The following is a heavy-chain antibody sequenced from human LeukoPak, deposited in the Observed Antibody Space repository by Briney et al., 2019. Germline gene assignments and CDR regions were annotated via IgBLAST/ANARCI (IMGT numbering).Heavy chain of an antibody. CDR1: GGSISSSSYS. Sequence: SETLSLTCTVSGGSISSSSYSWGWMRQPPGKGLEWIGSIYYSGSTYYNPSLKSRVTISVDTSKNQFSLKLSSVTAADTAVCYCARQYDYVWGSYRFVLGYWGQGTLVSVSS. D-gene: IGHD3-16*02. CDR3: ARQYDYVWGSYRFVLGY. J-gene: IGHJ4*02. CDR2: IYYSGST. V-gene: IGHV4-39*01.